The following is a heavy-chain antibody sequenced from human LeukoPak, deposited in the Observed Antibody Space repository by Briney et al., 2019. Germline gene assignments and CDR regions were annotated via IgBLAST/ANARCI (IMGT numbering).Heavy chain of an antibody. Sequence: VGSLRLSCAASGVTFSSYAMSCVRQAPGKGLEWVSAVSGSGGSTYYADSVKGRFTISRDNSKNTLYLQMNSLRGEDTAVYYCAKDKGYSSGWYFNWFDPWGQGTLVTVSS. V-gene: IGHV3-23*01. CDR3: AKDKGYSSGWYFNWFDP. D-gene: IGHD6-19*01. CDR2: VSGSGGST. CDR1: GVTFSSYA. J-gene: IGHJ5*02.